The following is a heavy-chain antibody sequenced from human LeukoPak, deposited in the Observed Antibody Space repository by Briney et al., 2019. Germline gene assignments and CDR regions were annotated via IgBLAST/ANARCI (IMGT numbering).Heavy chain of an antibody. CDR1: GGTFSSYA. CDR3: ARPPTDSSGYYYYYGMDV. CDR2: IIPILGIA. D-gene: IGHD3-22*01. Sequence: SVKVSCKASGGTFSSYAISWVRQAPRQGLEWMGRIIPILGIANYAQKFQGRVTITADKSTSTAYMELSSLRSEDTAVYYCARPPTDSSGYYYYYGMDVWGQGTTVTVSS. V-gene: IGHV1-69*04. J-gene: IGHJ6*02.